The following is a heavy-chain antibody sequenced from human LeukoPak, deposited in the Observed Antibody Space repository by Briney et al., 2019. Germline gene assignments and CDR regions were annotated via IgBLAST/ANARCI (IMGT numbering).Heavy chain of an antibody. CDR3: ARANYYDSSGYYYHYYYYGMDV. V-gene: IGHV1-24*01. D-gene: IGHD3-22*01. J-gene: IGHJ6*02. Sequence: GASVKVSCKVSGYTLTELSMHWVRQAPGKGLEWMGGFDPEDGETIYAQKFQGRVTMTEDTSTDTAYMELSSLRSEDTAVYYCARANYYDSSGYYYHYYYYGMDVWGQGTTVTVSS. CDR1: GYTLTELS. CDR2: FDPEDGET.